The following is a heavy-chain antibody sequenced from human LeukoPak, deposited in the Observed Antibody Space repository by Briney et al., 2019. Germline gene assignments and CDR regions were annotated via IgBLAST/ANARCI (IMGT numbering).Heavy chain of an antibody. CDR1: GFTFSSYG. V-gene: IGHV3-21*01. CDR2: ISSSSSYI. Sequence: GRSLRLSCAASGFTFSSYGMHWVRQAPGKGLEWVSSISSSSSYIYYADSVKGRFTISRDNAKNSLYLQMNSLRAEDTAVYYCASTPEYDFWSGYYPFDYWGQGTLVTVSS. D-gene: IGHD3-3*01. J-gene: IGHJ4*02. CDR3: ASTPEYDFWSGYYPFDY.